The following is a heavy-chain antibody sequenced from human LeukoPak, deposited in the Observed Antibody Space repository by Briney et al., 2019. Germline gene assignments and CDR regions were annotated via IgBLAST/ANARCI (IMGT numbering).Heavy chain of an antibody. D-gene: IGHD3-10*01. CDR2: ISYDGSNK. V-gene: IGHV3-30*18. CDR3: AKVGSTRGFDP. J-gene: IGHJ5*02. CDR1: GGSFSGYY. Sequence: LSLTCAVYGGSFSGYYWSWIRQPPGKGLEWVAVISYDGSNKYYADSVKGRFTISRDNSKNTLYLQMNSLRAEDTAVYYCAKVGSTRGFDPWGQGTLVTVSS.